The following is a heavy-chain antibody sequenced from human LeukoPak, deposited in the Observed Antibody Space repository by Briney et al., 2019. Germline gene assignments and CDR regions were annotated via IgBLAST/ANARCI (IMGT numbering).Heavy chain of an antibody. V-gene: IGHV1-2*02. Sequence: GASVKVSCKASGYTFSDFYIHWVRQAPGQGLEYVGWITPKSGDTYSPQRFQGRVTMTRDASISTAYMELSSLSSDDTAVYFCARVRLADERAWAYWGQGTLVTVSS. J-gene: IGHJ4*02. CDR3: ARVRLADERAWAY. CDR2: ITPKSGDT. D-gene: IGHD3-3*02. CDR1: GYTFSDFY.